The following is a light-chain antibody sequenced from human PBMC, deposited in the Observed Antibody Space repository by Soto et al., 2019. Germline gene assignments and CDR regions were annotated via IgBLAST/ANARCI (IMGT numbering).Light chain of an antibody. CDR2: AAS. CDR3: QQYYSLPYT. CDR1: QGISED. Sequence: DIQMTQSPSSLSASVGDRVTITCQASQGISEDLNWYQQKPGKAPKVLIYAASNLETGVPSRFSGRGSQTYFTFTISSLQPEDIATYYCQQYYSLPYTFGQGTKLEI. V-gene: IGKV1-33*01. J-gene: IGKJ2*01.